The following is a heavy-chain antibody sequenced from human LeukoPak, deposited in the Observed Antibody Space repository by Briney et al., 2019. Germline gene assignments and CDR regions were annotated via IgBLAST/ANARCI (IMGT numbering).Heavy chain of an antibody. J-gene: IGHJ4*02. CDR3: ARESKTYDGSGYYHDS. CDR1: GGSIYNYY. V-gene: IGHV4-4*07. D-gene: IGHD3-22*01. Sequence: TSETLSLTRTVSGGSIYNYYWSWIRQPAGKGLEWIGRIYTSGSTDYSPSLKSRVTMSLDTSKNQFSLNLYSVTAADTAVYFCARESKTYDGSGYYHDSWGQGTLVTVSS. CDR2: IYTSGST.